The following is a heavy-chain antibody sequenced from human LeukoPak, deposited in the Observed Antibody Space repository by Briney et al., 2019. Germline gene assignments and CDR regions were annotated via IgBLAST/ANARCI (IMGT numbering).Heavy chain of an antibody. CDR2: ISSDGSVK. CDR3: ARDWSLDY. D-gene: IGHD3-3*01. CDR1: GFTFSSYA. Sequence: GGSLRLSCAASGFTFSSYAMHWVRQAPGKGLEWVALISSDGSVKYYADSVKGRFTISRDNSESTLYLQMNSLRVEDTAVYSCARDWSLDYWGQGTLVTVSS. V-gene: IGHV3-30*04. J-gene: IGHJ4*02.